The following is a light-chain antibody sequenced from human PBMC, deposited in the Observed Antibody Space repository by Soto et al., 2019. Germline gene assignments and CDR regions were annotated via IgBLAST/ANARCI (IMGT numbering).Light chain of an antibody. CDR1: QSFSSSN. V-gene: IGKV3-20*01. Sequence: EIVLTQSPGTLSFSPVDRSTLYFRASQSFSSSNLAWYQQKPGQAPRLLIYGASNRATGIPDRFSGSGSGTDFTLTISRLEPEDFAVYYCQQYGSSGTFGQGTKVDIK. CDR3: QQYGSSGT. CDR2: GAS. J-gene: IGKJ1*01.